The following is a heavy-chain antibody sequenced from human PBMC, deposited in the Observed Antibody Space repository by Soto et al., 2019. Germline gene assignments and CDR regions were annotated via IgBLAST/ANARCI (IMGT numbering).Heavy chain of an antibody. CDR1: EYTFTAYD. CDR3: ARESYCTCGGCYFDY. V-gene: IGHV1-8*01. J-gene: IGHJ4*02. CDR2: MNPNNGTT. Sequence: QAQLLKSGAEVKKPGASVKVSCKTSEYTFTAYDLSWLRQAPGQGLEWMGWMNPNNGTTAYAQHLQGIIIQTSDTSLDTAYMQLRSVRSEDTAVYYCARESYCTCGGCYFDYWGQGTLVTVSS. D-gene: IGHD2-8*02.